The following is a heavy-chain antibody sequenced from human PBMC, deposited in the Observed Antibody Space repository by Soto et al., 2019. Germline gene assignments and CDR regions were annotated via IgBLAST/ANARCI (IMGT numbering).Heavy chain of an antibody. CDR2: IYYSGST. J-gene: IGHJ4*02. D-gene: IGHD3-22*01. V-gene: IGHV4-31*03. Sequence: SETLSLTCTVSGGSISSGGYYWSWIRQHPGKGLEWIGYIYYSGSTYYNPSLKSRVTISVGTSKNQFSLKLSSVTAADTAVYYCARSRWLFGNFDYWGQGTLVT. CDR1: GGSISSGGYY. CDR3: ARSRWLFGNFDY.